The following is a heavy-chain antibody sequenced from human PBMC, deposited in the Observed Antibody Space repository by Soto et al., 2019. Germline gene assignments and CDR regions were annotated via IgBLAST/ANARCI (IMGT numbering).Heavy chain of an antibody. CDR1: GFNVSNNY. D-gene: IGHD1-1*01. V-gene: IGHV3-53*01. CDR3: ARATRYFGSFDA. J-gene: IGHJ4*02. Sequence: PGGSLRLSCAASGFNVSNNYMTWFRQAPGKGLEWVSIIYTGGSTYYGESVKGRSTISRDSSKNTVFLQVNRLRGEDTAVYYCARATRYFGSFDAWGQGTLVTVSS. CDR2: IYTGGST.